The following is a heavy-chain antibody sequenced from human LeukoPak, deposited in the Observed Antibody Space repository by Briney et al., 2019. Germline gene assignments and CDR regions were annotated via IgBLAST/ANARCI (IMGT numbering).Heavy chain of an antibody. D-gene: IGHD2/OR15-2a*01. CDR2: TYYRSKWYN. V-gene: IGHV6-1*01. CDR1: GDSVSSNSAA. J-gene: IGHJ4*02. Sequence: SQTLSLTCAISGDSVSSNSAAWNWIRQSPSGGLEWLGRTYYRSKWYNDYAVSVKSRITINPDRSKNQVSLQMNSVTPEDTAVYYCARETTSLFDSWGQGTLVTVPS. CDR3: ARETTSLFDS.